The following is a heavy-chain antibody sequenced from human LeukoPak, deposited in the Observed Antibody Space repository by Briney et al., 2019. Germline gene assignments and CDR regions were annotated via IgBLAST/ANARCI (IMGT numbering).Heavy chain of an antibody. J-gene: IGHJ1*01. CDR3: AKKEIVAAGNSRYFQR. V-gene: IGHV3-23*01. D-gene: IGHD6-13*01. CDR1: GFTFNNFG. Sequence: GGSLRLPCAASGFTFNNFGMNWVRQAPGKGLEWVSAISGSGGSTYYADSVKGRFTISRDNSKNTLYLQMNSLRAEDTAVYYCAKKEIVAAGNSRYFQRWGQGTLVTVSS. CDR2: ISGSGGST.